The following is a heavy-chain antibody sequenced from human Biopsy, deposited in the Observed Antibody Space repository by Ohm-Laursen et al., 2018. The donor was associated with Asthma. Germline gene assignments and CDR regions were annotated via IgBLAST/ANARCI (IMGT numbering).Heavy chain of an antibody. V-gene: IGHV3-48*02. Sequence: SLRLSCTASGFTFSSYSMNWVRQAPGKGLEWVSYISSSSSTIYYADSVKGRFTISRDNAKNSLYLQMNSLRDEDTAVYYCARFKGGYSYGYAGVFDYWGKGTLVTVSS. D-gene: IGHD5-18*01. CDR3: ARFKGGYSYGYAGVFDY. J-gene: IGHJ4*02. CDR1: GFTFSSYS. CDR2: ISSSSSTI.